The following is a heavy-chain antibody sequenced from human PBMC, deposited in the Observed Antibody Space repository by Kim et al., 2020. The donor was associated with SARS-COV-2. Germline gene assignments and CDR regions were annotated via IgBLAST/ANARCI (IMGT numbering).Heavy chain of an antibody. CDR1: GGSISSSSYY. D-gene: IGHD6-13*01. CDR2: IYYSVST. CDR3: ASKVWGQQLAYWYFDL. J-gene: IGHJ2*01. Sequence: SETLSLTCTVSGGSISSSSYYWGWIRQPPGKGLEWIVSIYYSVSTYDTPSPKSRVTISVDTSKNQFSLKLSSVTAADTAVYYCASKVWGQQLAYWYFDLWGRGTLVTVSS. V-gene: IGHV4-39*01.